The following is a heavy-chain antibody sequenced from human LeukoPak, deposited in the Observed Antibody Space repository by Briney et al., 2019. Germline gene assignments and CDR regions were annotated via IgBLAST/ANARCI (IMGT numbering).Heavy chain of an antibody. CDR1: GFTFSSYS. V-gene: IGHV3-21*01. J-gene: IGHJ6*04. CDR2: ISSSSSYI. D-gene: IGHD2-2*01. Sequence: GGSLRLSCAASGFTFSSYSMNWVREAPGKGLEWVSSISSSSSYIYYADSVKGRFTISRDNAKNSLYLQMNSLRAEDTAVYYCARESSYYYGMDVWGKGTTVTVSS. CDR3: ARESSYYYGMDV.